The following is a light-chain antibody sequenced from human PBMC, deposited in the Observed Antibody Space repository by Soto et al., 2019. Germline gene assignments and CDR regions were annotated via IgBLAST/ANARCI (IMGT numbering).Light chain of an antibody. J-gene: IGKJ5*01. Sequence: EIVLTQSPATLSLSPGERATLSCRASQSVRSYLAWYQQKPGQAPRLLIYDASNRATGIPARFSGSGSGTEFTLTISSLEPEDFAVYYCQQRSNWPVTFGQGTRLEIK. CDR2: DAS. V-gene: IGKV3-11*01. CDR1: QSVRSY. CDR3: QQRSNWPVT.